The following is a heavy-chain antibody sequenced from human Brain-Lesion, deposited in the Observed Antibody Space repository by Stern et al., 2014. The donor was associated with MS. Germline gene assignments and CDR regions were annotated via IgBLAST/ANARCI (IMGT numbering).Heavy chain of an antibody. D-gene: IGHD3-22*01. CDR1: GYTFTGYY. V-gene: IGHV1-2*04. CDR2: INPKRCGT. Sequence: QVQLLQPGAEVKKPGASVKVSCKASGYTFTGYYMHWVRQAPGRGLEWMGWINPKRCGTNYAQKFQGWVTMTRDTSINTAYMELSRLRSDDTAVYYCATYYYDATGYNDFWGQGTLVTVSS. CDR3: ATYYYDATGYNDF. J-gene: IGHJ4*02.